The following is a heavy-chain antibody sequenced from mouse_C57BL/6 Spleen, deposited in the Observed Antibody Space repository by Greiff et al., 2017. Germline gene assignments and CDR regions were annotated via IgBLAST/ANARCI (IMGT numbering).Heavy chain of an antibody. J-gene: IGHJ1*03. D-gene: IGHD1-1*01. CDR1: GFSLTSYG. CDR3: AKNTITTVVAPDV. Sequence: VMLVESGPGLVQPSQSLSITCTVSGFSLTSYGVHWVRQSPGKGLEWLGVIWRGGSTDYNAAFMSRLSITKDNSKSQVFFKMNSLQADDTAIYYCAKNTITTVVAPDVWGTGTTVTVSS. V-gene: IGHV2-5*01. CDR2: IWRGGST.